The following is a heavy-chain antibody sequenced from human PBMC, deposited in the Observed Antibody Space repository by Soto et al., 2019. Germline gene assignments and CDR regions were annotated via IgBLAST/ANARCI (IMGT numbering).Heavy chain of an antibody. CDR3: ARDEVTDDNWLDR. CDR2: ISGYNGNT. V-gene: IGHV1-18*01. Sequence: ASVKVSCKASGYTYINYGISWVRQAPGQGLEWMGWISGYNGNTKYAQKLQGRVTMTTDTSTSTAYMELRSLRSDDTAVYYCARDEVTDDNWLDRSDHGRLITFSS. D-gene: IGHD4-4*01. J-gene: IGHJ5*02. CDR1: GYTYINYG.